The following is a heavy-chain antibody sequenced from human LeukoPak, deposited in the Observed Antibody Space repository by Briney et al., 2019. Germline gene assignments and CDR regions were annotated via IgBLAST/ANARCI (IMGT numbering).Heavy chain of an antibody. J-gene: IGHJ6*03. CDR3: ARHQWHYYYYMGV. D-gene: IGHD6-19*01. Sequence: PSETLSLTCAVSGYSISGGYYWGWIRQPPGKGLEWIGRIYYTGSADYNPSLKSRVTMSVDTPKNQLSLRLSSVTAADTAVYYCARHQWHYYYYMGVWGKGSTVTVSS. CDR2: IYYTGSA. CDR1: GYSISGGYY. V-gene: IGHV4-38-2*01.